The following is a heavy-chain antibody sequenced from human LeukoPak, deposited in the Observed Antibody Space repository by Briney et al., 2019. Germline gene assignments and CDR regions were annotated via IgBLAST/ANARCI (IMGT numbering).Heavy chain of an antibody. Sequence: PSETLSLTCTVSGGSISSYYWSWIRQPPGKGLEWIGYTYYSGSTNYNPSLKSRVTISVDTSKNQFSLKLSSVTAADTAVYYCARAAPWFDPWGQGTLVTVSS. J-gene: IGHJ5*02. CDR2: TYYSGST. V-gene: IGHV4-59*01. CDR3: ARAAPWFDP. CDR1: GGSISSYY.